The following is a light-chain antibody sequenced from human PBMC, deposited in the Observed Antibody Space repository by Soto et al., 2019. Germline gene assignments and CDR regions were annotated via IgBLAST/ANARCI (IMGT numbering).Light chain of an antibody. CDR3: AAWDGSLNNVL. J-gene: IGLJ2*01. V-gene: IGLV1-44*01. CDR1: GPCIGTNT. Sequence: QSVLTQPTSASGTPRQRGTLSCSGSGPCIGTNTVNWYRQLPGTAPKLLIYGNNQRPSGVPDRFSGSKSGTSASLAISGLQSEDEADYYCAAWDGSLNNVLFGGGTKVTV. CDR2: GNN.